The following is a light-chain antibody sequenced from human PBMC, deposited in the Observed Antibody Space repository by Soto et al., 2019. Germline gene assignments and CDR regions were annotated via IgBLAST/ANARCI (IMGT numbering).Light chain of an antibody. CDR1: PGITNY. CDR2: AAS. J-gene: IGKJ1*01. Sequence: DIQMTQSPSSLSASVGDRVTITCRASPGITNYLACYQQNPGKVPKLLIYAASTLQSGVPSRFSGSGSGTAFTLTISTLQPEDVATYYCQKYNSAPRTFGQGTKVEIK. CDR3: QKYNSAPRT. V-gene: IGKV1-27*01.